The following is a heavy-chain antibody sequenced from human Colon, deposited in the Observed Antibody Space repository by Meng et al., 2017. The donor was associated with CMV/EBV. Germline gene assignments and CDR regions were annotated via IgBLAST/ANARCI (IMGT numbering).Heavy chain of an antibody. CDR1: FTFGDYC. D-gene: IGHD2-15*01. Sequence: FTFGDYCMHCVPQVPGTGLVWVSHINGGATTSSHADFVTGRFTISRDNTKNTLYLQMNSLRAEDTAVYYCARDLGSCKGTSCFRLSPWGQGTLVTVSS. V-gene: IGHV3-74*01. CDR3: ARDLGSCKGTSCFRLSP. CDR2: INGGATTS. J-gene: IGHJ5*02.